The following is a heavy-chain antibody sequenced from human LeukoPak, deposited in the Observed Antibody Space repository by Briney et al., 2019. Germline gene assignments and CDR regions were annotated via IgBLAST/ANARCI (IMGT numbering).Heavy chain of an antibody. V-gene: IGHV3-23*01. CDR2: ISGSGGST. CDR3: ARLKYYYYGMDV. D-gene: IGHD6-19*01. J-gene: IGHJ6*02. Sequence: GGSLRLSCAASGFTFSSYAMSWVRQAPGKGLEWVSAISGSGGSTYYADSVKGRFTISRDNSKNTLYLQMNSLRAEDTAVYYCARLKYYYYGMDVWSQGTTVTVSS. CDR1: GFTFSSYA.